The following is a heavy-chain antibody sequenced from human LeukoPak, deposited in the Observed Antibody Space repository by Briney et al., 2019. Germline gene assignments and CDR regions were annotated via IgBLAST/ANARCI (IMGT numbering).Heavy chain of an antibody. D-gene: IGHD3-3*01. CDR3: AKDPGYYDFWSGYYDY. CDR2: ISYDGSNK. V-gene: IGHV3-30*18. J-gene: IGHJ4*02. CDR1: GFTFSSYG. Sequence: PGGSLRLSCAASGFTFSSYGMHWVRQAPGKGLEWVAVISYDGSNKYYADSVKGRFTISRDNSKNTLYLQMNSLRAEDTAVYYCAKDPGYYDFWSGYYDYWGQGTLVTVSS.